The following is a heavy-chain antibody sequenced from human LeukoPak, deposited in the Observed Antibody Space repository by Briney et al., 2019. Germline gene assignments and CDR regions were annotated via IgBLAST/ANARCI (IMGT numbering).Heavy chain of an antibody. J-gene: IGHJ5*02. V-gene: IGHV1-2*02. CDR1: GYTFTGYY. Sequence: ASVKVSCKASGYTFTGYYMHWVRQAPGQGLEWMGWINPNSGGTNYAQKFQGRVTMTRDTSISTAYMELSRLRSDDTAVYYCARVTPVVPAVGEAWFDPWGQGTLVTVSS. CDR2: INPNSGGT. CDR3: ARVTPVVPAVGEAWFDP. D-gene: IGHD2-2*01.